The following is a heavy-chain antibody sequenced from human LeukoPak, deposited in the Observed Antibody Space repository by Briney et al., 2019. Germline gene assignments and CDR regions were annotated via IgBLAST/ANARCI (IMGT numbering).Heavy chain of an antibody. CDR2: ISSSGSTI. J-gene: IGHJ6*02. CDR1: GFTFSSYE. V-gene: IGHV3-48*03. CDR3: ARDGITMIVRGMDV. Sequence: GGSLRLSCAASGFTFSSYEMNWVRQAPGKGLEWVSYISSSGSTIYCADSVKGRFTISRDNAKNSLYLQMNSLRAEDTAVYYCARDGITMIVRGMDVWGQGTTVAVSS. D-gene: IGHD3-22*01.